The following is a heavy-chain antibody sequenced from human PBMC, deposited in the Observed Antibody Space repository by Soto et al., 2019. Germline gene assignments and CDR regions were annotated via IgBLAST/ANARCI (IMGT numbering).Heavy chain of an antibody. V-gene: IGHV1-18*01. CDR2: ISPYTGNT. CDR3: AMVDLYVTPTPQDV. CDR1: GYIFVNYG. Sequence: ASVKVSCKGPGYIFVNYGIAWVGQAPGPGLEWLGWISPYTGNTYYATKVQGRLTLTTDTSTSTAFMDLGSLTSADTAVYYCAMVDLYVTPTPQDVWGQGTTVTVSS. J-gene: IGHJ6*02. D-gene: IGHD3-16*01.